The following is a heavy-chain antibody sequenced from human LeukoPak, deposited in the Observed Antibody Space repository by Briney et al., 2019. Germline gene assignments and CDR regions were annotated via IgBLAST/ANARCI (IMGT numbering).Heavy chain of an antibody. CDR3: ARDRALYDSRRGYYYTEDDY. D-gene: IGHD3-22*01. CDR1: GFTFSTYW. Sequence: GGSLRLSCAASGFTFSTYWMSWVRQAPGKGLEWVANINQDGSEKYSVDSVKGRFTISRDNAKSSLYLQMNSLRADDAAVYYCARDRALYDSRRGYYYTEDDYWGQGTLVTVSS. V-gene: IGHV3-7*01. CDR2: INQDGSEK. J-gene: IGHJ4*02.